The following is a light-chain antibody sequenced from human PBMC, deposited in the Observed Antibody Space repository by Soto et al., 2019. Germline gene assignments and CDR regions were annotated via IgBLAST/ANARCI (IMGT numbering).Light chain of an antibody. CDR3: LLKYYYPCT. CDR1: QGMRND. V-gene: IGKV1-6*01. Sequence: AIQMTQSPSSLSASVGDRVTITCRAIQGMRNDLGWYQQKPGKTPKLLIYAASTLQSGVPSRFSGSGSGTDLSHTIVSLQTEDFATYYYLLKYYYPCTFGHGTKVERK. CDR2: AAS. J-gene: IGKJ1*01.